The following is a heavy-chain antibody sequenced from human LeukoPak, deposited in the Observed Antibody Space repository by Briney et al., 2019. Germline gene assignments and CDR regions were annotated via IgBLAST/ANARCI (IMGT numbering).Heavy chain of an antibody. V-gene: IGHV3-21*04. CDR3: ARNYYYDRRGTVAFDI. CDR2: ISYSSSYI. CDR1: GFTFGSYT. J-gene: IGHJ3*02. Sequence: WGSLRLSCAASGFTFGSYTMNWVRQAPGKGLEGVSSISYSSSYIYYADSVKGRFTISRDNSKNSLYLQMNSLRAEDTAVYYCARNYYYDRRGTVAFDIWGQGTMVTVSS. D-gene: IGHD3-22*01.